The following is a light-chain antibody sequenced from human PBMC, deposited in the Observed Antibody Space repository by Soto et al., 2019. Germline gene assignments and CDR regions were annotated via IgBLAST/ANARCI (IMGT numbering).Light chain of an antibody. CDR3: QTWGTGIRV. CDR2: LNSDGSH. V-gene: IGLV4-69*01. CDR1: SGHSSYA. J-gene: IGLJ1*01. Sequence: QSVLTQSPSASASLGASVKLTCTLSSGHSSYAIAWHQQQPEKGPRYLMKLNSDGSHSKGDGIPDRFSGSSSGAERYLTSACLQSGDEADYYGQTWGTGIRVFGTGTKLTVL.